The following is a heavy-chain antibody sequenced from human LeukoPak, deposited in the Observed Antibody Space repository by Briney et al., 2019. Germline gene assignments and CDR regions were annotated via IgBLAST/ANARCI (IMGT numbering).Heavy chain of an antibody. CDR2: IYYSGST. Sequence: SETLSLTCTVSGGSISSYYWSWIRQPPGKGLEWIGYIYYSGSTNYNPSLKSRVTISVDTSKNQFSLKLSSVTAADTAVYYCARVGRYYYDSSGYLVSRTYYYYGMDVWGQGTTVTVSS. CDR1: GGSISSYY. J-gene: IGHJ6*02. D-gene: IGHD3-22*01. V-gene: IGHV4-59*01. CDR3: ARVGRYYYDSSGYLVSRTYYYYGMDV.